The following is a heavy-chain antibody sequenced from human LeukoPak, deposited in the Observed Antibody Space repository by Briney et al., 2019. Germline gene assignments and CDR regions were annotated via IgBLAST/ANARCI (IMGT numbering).Heavy chain of an antibody. CDR2: IYSGGST. V-gene: IGHV3-53*01. CDR3: AREPPRGQGFDY. J-gene: IGHJ4*02. CDR1: GFTVSSNY. Sequence: GGFLRLSCAASGFTVSSNYMSWVRQAPGKGLEWVSVIYSGGSTYYADSVKGRFTISRDNSKNTLYLQMNSLRAEDTAVYYCAREPPRGQGFDYWGQGTLVTVSS.